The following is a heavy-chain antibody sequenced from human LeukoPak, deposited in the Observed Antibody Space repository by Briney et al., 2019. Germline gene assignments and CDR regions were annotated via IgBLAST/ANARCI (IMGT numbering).Heavy chain of an antibody. V-gene: IGHV3-21*01. CDR2: ISSSSSYI. J-gene: IGHJ4*02. CDR1: GFTFSSYS. CDR3: ARVWSGYYTEYFDY. Sequence: GGSLRLSCAASGFTFSSYSMNWVRQAPGKGLEWVSSISSSSSYIYYADSVKGRFTISRDNAKNSLYLQMNSLRAEDTAVYYCARVWSGYYTEYFDYWGQGTLVTVSS. D-gene: IGHD3-3*01.